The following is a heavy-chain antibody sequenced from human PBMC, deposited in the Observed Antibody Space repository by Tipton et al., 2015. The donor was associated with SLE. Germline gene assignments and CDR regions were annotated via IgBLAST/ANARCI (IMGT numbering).Heavy chain of an antibody. V-gene: IGHV3-30*04. J-gene: IGHJ6*03. CDR1: GFTFSSYA. CDR3: ARSLVWSGYYGYMDV. CDR2: ISYDGSNK. D-gene: IGHD3-3*01. Sequence: SLRLSCGASGFTFSSYAMHWVRQAPGKGLEWVAVISYDGSNKYYADSVKGRFTISRDNSKNTLYLQMNSLRAEDTAVYYCARSLVWSGYYGYMDVWGKGTTVTVSS.